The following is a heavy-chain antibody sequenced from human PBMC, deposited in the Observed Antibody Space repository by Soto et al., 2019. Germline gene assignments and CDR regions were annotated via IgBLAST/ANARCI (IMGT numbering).Heavy chain of an antibody. CDR3: AKDLVIMTTVTTAFDY. CDR1: GFTFDDYA. V-gene: IGHV3-9*01. Sequence: GGSLRLSCAASGFTFDDYAMHWVRQAPGKGLEWVSGISWNSGSIGYADSVKGRFTISRDNAKNSLYLQMNSLRAEDTALYYCAKDLVIMTTVTTAFDYWGQGTLVTVSS. D-gene: IGHD4-17*01. J-gene: IGHJ4*02. CDR2: ISWNSGSI.